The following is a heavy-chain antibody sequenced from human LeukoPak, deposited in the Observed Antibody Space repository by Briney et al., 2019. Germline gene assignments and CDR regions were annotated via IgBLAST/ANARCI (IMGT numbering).Heavy chain of an antibody. D-gene: IGHD1-14*01. CDR2: IYSGGAI. J-gene: IGHJ4*02. Sequence: GGSLRLSCVASGFAVGSNYMSWVRQAPGKGLEWVSLIYSGGAIRYADSVKGRFTISRDSSKNTLFLQMNDLTVEDTARYYCARRPGNWGQGILVTISS. CDR1: GFAVGSNY. CDR3: ARRPGN. V-gene: IGHV3-53*01.